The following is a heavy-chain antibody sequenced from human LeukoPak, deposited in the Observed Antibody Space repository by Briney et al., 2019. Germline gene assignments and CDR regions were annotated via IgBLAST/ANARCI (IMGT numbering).Heavy chain of an antibody. D-gene: IGHD4-17*01. CDR1: GYTFTSYY. V-gene: IGHV1-46*01. CDR2: INPSGGST. CDR3: ARETTVTKNAFDI. Sequence: ASVKVSCKASGYTFTSYYMHWVRQAPGQGLEWMGIINPSGGSTSYAQKFQGRVTMTRDTSISTAYMELSRLRSDDTAVYYCARETTVTKNAFDIWGQGTMVTVSS. J-gene: IGHJ3*02.